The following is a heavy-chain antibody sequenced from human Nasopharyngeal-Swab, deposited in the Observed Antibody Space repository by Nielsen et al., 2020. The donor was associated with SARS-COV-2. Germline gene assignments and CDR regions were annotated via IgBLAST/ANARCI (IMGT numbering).Heavy chain of an antibody. CDR2: IKQDGSEK. Sequence: GGSLRLSCAASGFTFSSYWMSWVRQAPGKGLEWVANIKQDGSEKYYVDSVKGRFTISRDNAKNSLYLQMNSLRAEDTAVYYCASEPVRYFDPMGAFDIWGQGTMVTV. CDR3: ASEPVRYFDPMGAFDI. D-gene: IGHD3-9*01. V-gene: IGHV3-7*03. CDR1: GFTFSSYW. J-gene: IGHJ3*02.